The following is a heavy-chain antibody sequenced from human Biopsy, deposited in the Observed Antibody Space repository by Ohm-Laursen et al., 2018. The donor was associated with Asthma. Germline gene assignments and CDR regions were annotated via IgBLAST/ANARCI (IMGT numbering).Heavy chain of an antibody. Sequence: GASVKVSCKISGYSLTDLSMHWVRQAPGQGLEWMGEHDHEEGGTVNARRFQGRVTMTEDTSTDTAYMELSSLSSDDTAVYYCASDFPKDYVRCNFQFWGQGTLVTVSS. CDR3: ASDFPKDYVRCNFQF. J-gene: IGHJ4*02. D-gene: IGHD4-17*01. CDR1: GYSLTDLS. V-gene: IGHV1-24*01. CDR2: HDHEEGGT.